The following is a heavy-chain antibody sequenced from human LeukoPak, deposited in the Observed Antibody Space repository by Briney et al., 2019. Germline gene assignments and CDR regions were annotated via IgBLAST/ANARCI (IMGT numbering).Heavy chain of an antibody. J-gene: IGHJ6*03. D-gene: IGHD4-23*01. CDR3: AKKLTTVVIPLPMDV. Sequence: GGSLRLSCAASGFTFSSYGMSWVRQAPGKGLEWASAISGSGGSTYYADSVKGRFTISRDNSKNTLYLQMNSLRAEDTAVYYCAKKLTTVVIPLPMDVWGKGTTVTISS. V-gene: IGHV3-23*01. CDR2: ISGSGGST. CDR1: GFTFSSYG.